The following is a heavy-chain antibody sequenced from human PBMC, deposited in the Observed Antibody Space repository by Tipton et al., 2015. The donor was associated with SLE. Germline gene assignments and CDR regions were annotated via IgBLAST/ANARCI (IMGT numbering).Heavy chain of an antibody. CDR3: ARDLEAFDI. D-gene: IGHD1-1*01. Sequence: TLSLTCAVSGYSISSGYYWGWIRQPPGKGLEWIGSIYHSGSTYYNPSLKSRVTISVDTSKNQFSRKLSSVTAADTAVYYCARDLEAFDIWGQGTMVTVSS. V-gene: IGHV4-38-2*02. J-gene: IGHJ3*02. CDR1: GYSISSGYY. CDR2: IYHSGST.